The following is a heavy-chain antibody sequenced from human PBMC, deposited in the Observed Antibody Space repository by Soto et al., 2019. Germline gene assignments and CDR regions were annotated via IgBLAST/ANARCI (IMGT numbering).Heavy chain of an antibody. J-gene: IGHJ3*02. Sequence: QVQLQESGPGLVKPSETLSLTCTVSGGSISSYYWSWIRQPPGKGLEWIGYIYYSGSTNYNPSLKSRVTISVDTSNNQFSLKLSSVTAAGTAVYYCASASPDIVATISAFDIWGQGTMVTVSS. CDR1: GGSISSYY. D-gene: IGHD5-12*01. CDR2: IYYSGST. CDR3: ASASPDIVATISAFDI. V-gene: IGHV4-59*01.